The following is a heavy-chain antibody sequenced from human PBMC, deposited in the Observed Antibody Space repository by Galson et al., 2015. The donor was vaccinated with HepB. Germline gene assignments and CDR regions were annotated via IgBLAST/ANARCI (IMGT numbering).Heavy chain of an antibody. CDR1: GGSISSYY. D-gene: IGHD5-12*01. Sequence: ETLSLTCTVSGGSISSYYWSWIRLPAGKGLEWIGNIYHTGRTYYNPSLKGRVTISVDTSKNQFSLKLSSVTAADTAVYYCARDEVAGATDYWGQGTPVTVSS. CDR2: IYHTGRT. V-gene: IGHV4-59*12. CDR3: ARDEVAGATDY. J-gene: IGHJ4*02.